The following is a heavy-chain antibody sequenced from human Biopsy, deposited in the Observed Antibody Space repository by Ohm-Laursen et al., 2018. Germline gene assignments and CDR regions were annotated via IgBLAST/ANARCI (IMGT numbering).Heavy chain of an antibody. CDR2: IYYSGST. D-gene: IGHD2/OR15-2a*01. V-gene: IGHV4-59*01. J-gene: IGHJ6*02. CDR3: ARATNSTGWPYYYFYGMDV. Sequence: PGTLSLTCAVYGESFNGDYWSWIRQTPGKGLEWIGYIYYSGSTNYNPSLKSRVTISVDTSKNQFSLRLNSVTAADTAVYYCARATNSTGWPYYYFYGMDVWGQGTTVTVSS. CDR1: GESFNGDY.